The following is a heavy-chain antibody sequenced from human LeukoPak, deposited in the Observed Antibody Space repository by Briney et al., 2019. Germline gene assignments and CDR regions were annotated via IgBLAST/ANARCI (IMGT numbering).Heavy chain of an antibody. CDR2: INHSGST. CDR3: ARRRTGNYRIFDY. D-gene: IGHD1-7*01. CDR1: GGSFSGYY. Sequence: SETLSLTCAVYGGSFSGYYWSWIRQPPGKGLEWIGEINHSGSTNYNPSLKSRVTMSVDTSKNQFSLKLSSVTAADTAVYYCARRRTGNYRIFDYWGQGTLVTVSS. V-gene: IGHV4-34*01. J-gene: IGHJ4*02.